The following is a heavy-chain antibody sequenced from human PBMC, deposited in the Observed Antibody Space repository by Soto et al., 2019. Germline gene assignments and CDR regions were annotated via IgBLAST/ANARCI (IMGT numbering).Heavy chain of an antibody. CDR3: ARMKSRFDELSDSSGMDV. V-gene: IGHV5-51*01. CDR2: IYPGDSDT. Sequence: PGESLKISCKGSGYSFTSYWIGWVRQMPGKGLEWMGIIYPGDSDTRYSPSLQGQVTISADKSISTAYLQWSSLKASDTAMYYCARMKSRFDELSDSSGMDVWRQGTTVTVSS. CDR1: GYSFTSYW. J-gene: IGHJ6*02. D-gene: IGHD3-9*01.